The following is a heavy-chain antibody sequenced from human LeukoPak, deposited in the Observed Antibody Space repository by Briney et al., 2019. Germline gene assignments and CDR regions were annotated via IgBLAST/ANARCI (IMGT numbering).Heavy chain of an antibody. CDR3: ARCLTRTYYYYFMDV. CDR2: IFVSWST. CDR1: GDSINNYH. Sequence: SETLSLTCTVSGDSINNYHWSWIRQPAGKGLEWIGHIFVSWSTHYNPSLKSRVTMSVDSSKNQLSLKLNSVTAADTAVYYCARCLTRTYYYYFMDVWGKGTTVTVSS. D-gene: IGHD3-9*01. J-gene: IGHJ6*03. V-gene: IGHV4-4*07.